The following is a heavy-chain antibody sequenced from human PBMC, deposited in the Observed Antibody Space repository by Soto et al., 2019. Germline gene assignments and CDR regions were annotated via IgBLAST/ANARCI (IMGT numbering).Heavy chain of an antibody. Sequence: EVQLVESGGGLVQPGGSLKLSCAASGFTFTDSAIHWVRQASGKGPEWVGRIRNKVNTYATAYAASVKGRFTISRDDATGTTYLTMNSLQTEDTAVYYWSRRRDWPATDPLDYWGQGTLVTVSS. CDR3: SRRRDWPATDPLDY. CDR2: IRNKVNTYAT. J-gene: IGHJ4*02. CDR1: GFTFTDSA. D-gene: IGHD2-21*01. V-gene: IGHV3-73*02.